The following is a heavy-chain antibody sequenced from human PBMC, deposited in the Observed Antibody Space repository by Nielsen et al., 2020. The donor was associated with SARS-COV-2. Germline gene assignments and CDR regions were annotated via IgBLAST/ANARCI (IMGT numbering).Heavy chain of an antibody. J-gene: IGHJ6*02. CDR1: GGAISSYY. D-gene: IGHD2-2*03. Sequence: SETLSLTCTVSGGAISSYYWTWIRQPPEEGLEWIAYIYDSGNTNYNPSLKSRVTISVDTSRNQFSLKLTSVTAADTAVYYCAKEDLKMDYGMDVWGQGTTVTVSS. V-gene: IGHV4-59*13. CDR2: IYDSGNT. CDR3: AKEDLKMDYGMDV.